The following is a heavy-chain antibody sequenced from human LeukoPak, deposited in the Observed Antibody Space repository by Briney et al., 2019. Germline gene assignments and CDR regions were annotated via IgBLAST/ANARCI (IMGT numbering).Heavy chain of an antibody. CDR1: GFTFSSYA. CDR2: VSGSGGST. CDR3: AKDFVVVPAAMWFSYYYYMDV. J-gene: IGHJ6*03. D-gene: IGHD2-2*01. Sequence: GSLRLSCAASGFTFSSYAMSWVRQAPGKGLEWVSAVSGSGGSTYYADSVKGRFTISRDNSKNTLYLQMNSLRAEDTAVYYCAKDFVVVPAAMWFSYYYYMDVWGKGTTVTVSS. V-gene: IGHV3-23*01.